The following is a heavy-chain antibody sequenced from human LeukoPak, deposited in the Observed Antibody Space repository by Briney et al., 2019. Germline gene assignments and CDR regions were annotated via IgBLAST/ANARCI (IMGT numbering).Heavy chain of an antibody. J-gene: IGHJ4*02. Sequence: QAGGSLRLSCAASGFTLSSYAMTWVRQAPGKGLEWVSAISGSGGSTYYADSVKGRFTISRDNSKNTLYLQMNSLRAKDTAVYYCAKYTAFGDPSGYWGQGTLVTVSS. V-gene: IGHV3-23*01. CDR3: AKYTAFGDPSGY. CDR1: GFTLSSYA. D-gene: IGHD4-17*01. CDR2: ISGSGGST.